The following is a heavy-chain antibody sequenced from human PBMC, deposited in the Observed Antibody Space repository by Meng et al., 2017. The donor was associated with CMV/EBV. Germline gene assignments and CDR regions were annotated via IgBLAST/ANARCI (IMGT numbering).Heavy chain of an antibody. CDR3: ARLGRWLQYSYFDY. J-gene: IGHJ4*02. CDR1: CFPVKSDY. D-gene: IGHD5-24*01. V-gene: IGHV3-53*01. Sequence: EVAVVGAGGDWLRHGGSRGLSWAALCFPVKSDYVGWVRQAPGKGREWVSVIYSGGKTDYADSVKGRFTISRDTSKNTLYLQMNSLRAEDTAVYYCARLGRWLQYSYFDYWGPGTLVTVSS. CDR2: IYSGGKT.